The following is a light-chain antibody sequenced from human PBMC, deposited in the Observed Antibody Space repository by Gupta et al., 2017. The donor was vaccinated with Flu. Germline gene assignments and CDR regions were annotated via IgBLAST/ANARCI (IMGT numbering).Light chain of an antibody. Sequence: HPLPPQSSSASASLGSSLKLTCTLSSRHSSYIIAWHPRQPGKAPRYLMKLEGSGSYNKGSGVPARFSGSSSGADRYLTISLPQSEDEADYYCETWDSNTRVFGGGTKLTVL. CDR3: ETWDSNTRV. CDR1: SRHSSYI. CDR2: LEGSGSY. J-gene: IGLJ3*02. V-gene: IGLV4-60*03.